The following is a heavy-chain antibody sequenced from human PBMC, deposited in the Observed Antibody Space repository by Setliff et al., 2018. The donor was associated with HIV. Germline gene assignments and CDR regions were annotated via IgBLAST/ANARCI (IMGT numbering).Heavy chain of an antibody. CDR3: TTDPLVR. V-gene: IGHV3-49*04. CDR1: GLIFGDYA. Sequence: PGGSLRLSCTSSGLIFGDYAMSWVRQAPGKGLEWVGFIRSEAYGGTTEYAASVEGRFTISRDDSKSIAYLQMNSLKTEDTAVYYCTTDPLVRWGQGTLVTVSS. D-gene: IGHD6-6*01. J-gene: IGHJ4*02. CDR2: IRSEAYGGTT.